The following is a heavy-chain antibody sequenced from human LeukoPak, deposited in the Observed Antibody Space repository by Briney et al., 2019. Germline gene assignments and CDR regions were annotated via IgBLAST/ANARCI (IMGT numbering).Heavy chain of an antibody. CDR3: ARDPRGSNAFDY. J-gene: IGHJ4*02. CDR1: GGSINSGDYY. CDR2: IYYSGST. Sequence: SETLSLTCTVSGGSINSGDYYWSWIRQPPGKGLEWIGYIYYSGSTYYNPSLQSRVTISLDTSKNQFSLNLSSVTAADTAVYYCARDPRGSNAFDYWGQGTLVTVSS. D-gene: IGHD3-16*01. V-gene: IGHV4-30-4*02.